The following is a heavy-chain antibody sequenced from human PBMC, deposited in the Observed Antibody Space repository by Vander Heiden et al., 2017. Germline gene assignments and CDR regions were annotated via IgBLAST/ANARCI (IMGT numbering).Heavy chain of an antibody. D-gene: IGHD1-26*01. CDR2: INSDGSST. J-gene: IGHJ4*02. CDR3: ARTPGYNGAYYFDY. V-gene: IGHV3-74*01. Sequence: EVQLVESGGGLVQPGGSLRLSCAASGFTFSNYWMHWVRQAPGKGLVWVSRINSDGSSTSYADSVKGRFTISRDNAKNTLYLQMNSLRAEDTAVYYCARTPGYNGAYYFDYWGQGTLVTVSS. CDR1: GFTFSNYW.